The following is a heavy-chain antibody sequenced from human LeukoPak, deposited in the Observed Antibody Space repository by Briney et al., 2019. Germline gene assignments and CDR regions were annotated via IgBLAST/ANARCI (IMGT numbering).Heavy chain of an antibody. CDR1: GFTSSSYS. J-gene: IGHJ4*02. Sequence: GGSLRLSCAASGFTSSSYSMNWVRQAPGKGLEWVSSISSSSSYIYYADSVKGRFTISRDNAKNSLYLQMNSLRAEDTAVYYCARRPHDANNWNYDHFDYWGQGTLVTVSS. V-gene: IGHV3-21*01. D-gene: IGHD1-7*01. CDR2: ISSSSSYI. CDR3: ARRPHDANNWNYDHFDY.